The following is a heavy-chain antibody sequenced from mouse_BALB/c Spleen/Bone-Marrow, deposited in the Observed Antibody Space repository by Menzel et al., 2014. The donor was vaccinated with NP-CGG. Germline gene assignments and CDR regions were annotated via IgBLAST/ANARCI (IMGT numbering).Heavy chain of an antibody. CDR1: GFTFSSYT. V-gene: IGHV5-6-4*01. CDR2: IGSGGSYT. J-gene: IGHJ3*01. Sequence: EVQVVESGGGLVKPGGSLKLSCAASGFTFSSYTMSWVRQTPEKRLEWVATIGSGGSYTYYPDSVKGRFTISRDNAKNTPYLQMSSLKSEDTAMYYCTRSYYRYDEEAWFAYWGQGTLVTVSA. D-gene: IGHD2-14*01. CDR3: TRSYYRYDEEAWFAY.